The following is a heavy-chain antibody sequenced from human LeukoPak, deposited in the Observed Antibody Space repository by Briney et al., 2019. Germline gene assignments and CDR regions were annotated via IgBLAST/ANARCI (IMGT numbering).Heavy chain of an antibody. CDR3: AREVSEYSSSWYVDY. V-gene: IGHV4-34*01. CDR2: INHSGST. D-gene: IGHD6-13*01. Sequence: SETLSLTCAVYGGSFSGYYWSWIRQPPGKGLEWIGEINHSGSTNYNPSLKSRVTISVDTSKNQFSLKLSSVTAADTAVYYCAREVSEYSSSWYVDYWGQGTLVTVSS. CDR1: GGSFSGYY. J-gene: IGHJ4*02.